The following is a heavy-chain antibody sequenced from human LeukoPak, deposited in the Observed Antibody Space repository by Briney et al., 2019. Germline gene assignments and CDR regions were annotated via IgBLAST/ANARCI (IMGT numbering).Heavy chain of an antibody. CDR3: ARVATAMVYFDY. CDR2: INPNSGGT. V-gene: IGHV1-2*02. D-gene: IGHD5-18*01. J-gene: IGHJ4*02. Sequence: ASVKVSCKAPGYTFTGYYMHWVRQAPGQGLEWMGWINPNSGGTNYAQKFQGRVAMTRDTSISTAYMELSRLRSDDTAVYYCARVATAMVYFDYWGQGTLVTVSS. CDR1: GYTFTGYY.